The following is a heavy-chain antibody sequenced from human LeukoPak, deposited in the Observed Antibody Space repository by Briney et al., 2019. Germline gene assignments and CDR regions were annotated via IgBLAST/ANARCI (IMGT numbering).Heavy chain of an antibody. D-gene: IGHD3-16*01. CDR1: GFTFSSYA. V-gene: IGHV3-30-3*01. CDR3: ARDLGLRINGTDV. J-gene: IGHJ6*02. CDR2: ISYDGSNK. Sequence: PGGSLRLSCAASGFTFSSYAMHWVRQAPGKGLEWVAVISYDGSNKYYADSVKGRFTISRDNSKNTLYLQMNSLRAEDTAVYYCARDLGLRINGTDVWGQGTTVTVSS.